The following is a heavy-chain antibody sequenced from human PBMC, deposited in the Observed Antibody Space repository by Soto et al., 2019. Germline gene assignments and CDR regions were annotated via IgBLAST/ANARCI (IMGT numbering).Heavy chain of an antibody. CDR1: GYTFTSYG. CDR3: AIDRYSGYDLHYYYMDV. CDR2: ISAYNGNT. Sequence: ASVKVSCKASGYTFTSYGISWVRQAPGQGLEWMGWISAYNGNTNYAQKLQGRVTMTTDTSTSTAYMELRSLRSDDTAVYYCAIDRYSGYDLHYYYMDVWGKGTTVTVSS. V-gene: IGHV1-18*01. J-gene: IGHJ6*03. D-gene: IGHD5-12*01.